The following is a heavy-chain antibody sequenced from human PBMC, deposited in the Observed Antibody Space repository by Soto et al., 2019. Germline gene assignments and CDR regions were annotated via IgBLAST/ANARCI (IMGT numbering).Heavy chain of an antibody. CDR3: ARDGSTWIQLWTPLFGY. CDR1: GFTFSSYD. Sequence: PEGSLKLYCADSGFTFSSYDMHWVRQAPGKGLEWVAVISYEGSNKYYADSVKGRFTISRDNSKNTLYLQMNSLRAEDTAVYYCARDGSTWIQLWTPLFGYWGQGTLVTVSS. D-gene: IGHD5-18*01. V-gene: IGHV3-30-3*01. J-gene: IGHJ4*02. CDR2: ISYEGSNK.